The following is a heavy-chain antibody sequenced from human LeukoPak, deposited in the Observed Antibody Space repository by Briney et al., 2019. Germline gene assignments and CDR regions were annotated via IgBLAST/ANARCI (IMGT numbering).Heavy chain of an antibody. Sequence: GGSLRLSCAASGFTFSSYAMSWVRQAPGKGLEWVSAISGSGGSTYYADSVKGRFTISRDNSKNTLYLQMNSLRAEDTAVYYCAKDVGQYGSGSYYNPTWGSKYDYWGQGTLITVSS. CDR3: AKDVGQYGSGSYYNPTWGSKYDY. D-gene: IGHD3-10*01. CDR1: GFTFSSYA. CDR2: ISGSGGST. V-gene: IGHV3-23*01. J-gene: IGHJ4*02.